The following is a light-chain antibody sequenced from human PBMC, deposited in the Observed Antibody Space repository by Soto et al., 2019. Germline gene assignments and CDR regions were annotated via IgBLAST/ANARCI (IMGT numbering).Light chain of an antibody. V-gene: IGKV3-20*01. CDR2: GAS. CDR3: QQYCRSPPRSDT. Sequence: EIVLTQSPGTLSLSPGERATLSCRASQSVSSSYLAWYQQKPGQAPRLLIYGASSRATGIPDRFSGSGSGTDFALTISRLAREDFEGDYCQQYCRSPPRSDTFGQGTKLEIK. J-gene: IGKJ2*01. CDR1: QSVSSSY.